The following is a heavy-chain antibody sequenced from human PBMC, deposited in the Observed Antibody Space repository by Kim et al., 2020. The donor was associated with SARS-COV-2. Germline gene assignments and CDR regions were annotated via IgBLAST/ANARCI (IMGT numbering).Heavy chain of an antibody. J-gene: IGHJ4*02. CDR1: GFTFSGRW. CDR3: ARDVGRFADY. V-gene: IGHV3-74*01. CDR2: INTDGTIT. D-gene: IGHD3-10*01. Sequence: GGSLRLSCVASGFTFSGRWMHWVRHAPGKRLEWVSIINTDGTITRYADSVKGRFTISRANAKNTLFLQMSSLRAEDTAMYYCARDVGRFADYWGLGTVVTVSS.